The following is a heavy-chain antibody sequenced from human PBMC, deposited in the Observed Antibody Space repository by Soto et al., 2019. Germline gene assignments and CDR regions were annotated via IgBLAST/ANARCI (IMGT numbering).Heavy chain of an antibody. V-gene: IGHV4-59*02. CDR3: ARAITTLDFDP. D-gene: IGHD3-3*01. CDR2: MYYTGFS. CDR1: GDSVTSHY. Sequence: PSETLSLTCSFSGDSVTSHYLTWIRQSPEKGLEWIGYMYYTGFSHYNPSLKSRLTVSVDTSKNQFTLKLTSVTVADTAVYYCARAITTLDFDPWGQGTLVTVSS. J-gene: IGHJ5*02.